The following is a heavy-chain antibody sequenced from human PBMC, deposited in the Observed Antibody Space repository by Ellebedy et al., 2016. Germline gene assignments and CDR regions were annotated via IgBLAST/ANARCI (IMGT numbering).Heavy chain of an antibody. J-gene: IGHJ6*02. V-gene: IGHV1-69*06. CDR2: ILPASATT. Sequence: SVKVSXKASRGTFSMYGVSWMRQAPGQGLEWMGGILPASATTSYAQKFQGRITFTADKATSTAFMELSSLTSADTAVYYCARGRSWENRRFYYQYGMDVWGQGITVTVSS. CDR3: ARGRSWENRRFYYQYGMDV. CDR1: RGTFSMYG. D-gene: IGHD1-26*01.